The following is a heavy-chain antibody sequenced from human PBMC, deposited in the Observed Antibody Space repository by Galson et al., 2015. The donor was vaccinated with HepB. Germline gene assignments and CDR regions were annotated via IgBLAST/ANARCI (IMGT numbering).Heavy chain of an antibody. CDR1: GFTFSGYY. CDR3: ARDLFLSTRACSGGSCYLDY. Sequence: SLRLSCAASGFTFSGYYMSWIRQAPGKGLEWVSYISSSGKTIYYADSVKGRFTISRDNAKNSLYLQMNSLRAEDTAVYYCARDLFLSTRACSGGSCYLDYWGQGTLVTVSS. D-gene: IGHD2-15*01. CDR2: ISSSGKTI. J-gene: IGHJ4*02. V-gene: IGHV3-11*01.